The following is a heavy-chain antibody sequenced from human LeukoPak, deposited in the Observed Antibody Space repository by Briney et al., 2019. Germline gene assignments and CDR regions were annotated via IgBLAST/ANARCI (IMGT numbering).Heavy chain of an antibody. CDR3: ARGGYSYGLWY. D-gene: IGHD5-18*01. V-gene: IGHV3-48*04. CDR2: ISSSGSTI. J-gene: IGHJ4*02. Sequence: TGGSLRLSCTASGFTFRSYSMNWVRQAPGKGLEWVSYISSSGSTIYYADSVKGRFTISRDNAKNSLYLQMNSPRAEDTAVYYCARGGYSYGLWYWGQGTLVTVSS. CDR1: GFTFRSYS.